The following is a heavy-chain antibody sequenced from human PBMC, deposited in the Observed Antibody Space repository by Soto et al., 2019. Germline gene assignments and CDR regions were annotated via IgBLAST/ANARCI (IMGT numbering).Heavy chain of an antibody. D-gene: IGHD2-15*01. CDR1: GFAFSRYW. Sequence: GRSLRLSCATSGFAFSRYWMNWVRQVPGKGLEWVANIKQDGSEINYVDSVRGRFTISRDNANSALYLQMNSLRAEDTAVYYCAKDRYGGKDYYYYYGMDVWGQGT. CDR2: IKQDGSEI. V-gene: IGHV3-7*01. CDR3: AKDRYGGKDYYYYYGMDV. J-gene: IGHJ6*02.